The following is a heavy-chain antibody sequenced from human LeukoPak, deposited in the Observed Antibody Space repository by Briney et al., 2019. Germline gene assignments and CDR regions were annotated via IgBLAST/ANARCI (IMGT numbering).Heavy chain of an antibody. J-gene: IGHJ4*02. V-gene: IGHV3-30*03. CDR2: ISYDGSNK. CDR3: GPGILFLDY. CDR1: GFSFSTYG. D-gene: IGHD3-3*01. Sequence: GRSPRLSCAASGFSFSTYGIHWVRQAPGKGLEWVALISYDGSNKYYADSVKGRFTISRDNSKNTLYLQMNSLKTEDTAVYYCGPGILFLDYWGQGTLVTVSS.